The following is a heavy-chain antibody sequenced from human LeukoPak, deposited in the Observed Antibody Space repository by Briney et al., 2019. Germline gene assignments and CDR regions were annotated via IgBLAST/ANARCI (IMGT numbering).Heavy chain of an antibody. V-gene: IGHV3-23*01. CDR3: ARMDSSSDY. CDR2: ISNSDYNT. J-gene: IGHJ4*02. D-gene: IGHD6-13*01. CDR1: GFTFSSYA. Sequence: GGSLRLSCAASGFTFSSYAMSWVRQAPGKGLEWVSTISNSDYNTYYTDSVKGRFTISRDNSKNTLYLQMNSLRAEDTAVYYCARMDSSSDYWGQGTLVTVSS.